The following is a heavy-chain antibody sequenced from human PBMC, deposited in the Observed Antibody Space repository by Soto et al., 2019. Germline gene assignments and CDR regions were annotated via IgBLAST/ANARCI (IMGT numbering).Heavy chain of an antibody. CDR3: ARGLYCSSTSCYTVWRASDYYHYGMDV. V-gene: IGHV3-30-3*01. D-gene: IGHD2-2*02. CDR2: ISYDGSNK. CDR1: GFTFSSYA. J-gene: IGHJ6*02. Sequence: GGSLRLSCAASGFTFSSYAMHWVRQAPGKGLEWVAVISYDGSNKYYADSVKGRFTISRDNSKNTLYLQMNSLRAEDTAVYYCARGLYCSSTSCYTVWRASDYYHYGMDVWGQGTTVTVSS.